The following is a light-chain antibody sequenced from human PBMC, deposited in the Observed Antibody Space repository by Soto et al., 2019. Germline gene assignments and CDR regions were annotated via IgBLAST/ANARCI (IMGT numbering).Light chain of an antibody. V-gene: IGLV2-8*01. Sequence: QSALTQAPSASGSPGQSVTISCTGTSSDVGGYNYVSWYQQHPGKGPKLMIYEVSKRPSGVPDRFSGSKSGNTASLTVSGLQAEDEADYYCSSYAGSNNFVFGTGTQLTVL. CDR2: EVS. CDR3: SSYAGSNNFV. CDR1: SSDVGGYNY. J-gene: IGLJ1*01.